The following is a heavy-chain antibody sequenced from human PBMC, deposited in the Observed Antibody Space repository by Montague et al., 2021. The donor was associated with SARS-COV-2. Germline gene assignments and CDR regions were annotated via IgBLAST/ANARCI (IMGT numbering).Heavy chain of an antibody. J-gene: IGHJ6*02. Sequence: CAISGDSVANNSATWNGHRHAPSRGLEWLGRTYYRSKWYNDYAVSLRGRVTINPDTSKNQFSLQLNSVTPEDTAIYYCTSGREGNYNVMDVWGQGTTVTVSS. V-gene: IGHV6-1*01. D-gene: IGHD1-1*01. CDR2: TYYRSKWYN. CDR3: TSGREGNYNVMDV. CDR1: GDSVANNSAT.